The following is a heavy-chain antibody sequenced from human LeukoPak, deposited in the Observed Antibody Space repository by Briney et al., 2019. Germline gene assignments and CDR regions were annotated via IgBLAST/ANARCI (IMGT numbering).Heavy chain of an antibody. Sequence: SETLSLTCNVSGGSISSSAYYWGWIRQPPGKWLEWIGSIYYSGSTYYNLSLKSRVTISVDTSKNQFSLKLGSVTAADTAIYYCARRNYYGSGSHDYWGPGTLVTVSS. D-gene: IGHD3-10*01. CDR1: GGSISSSAYY. V-gene: IGHV4-39*01. CDR3: ARRNYYGSGSHDY. CDR2: IYYSGST. J-gene: IGHJ4*02.